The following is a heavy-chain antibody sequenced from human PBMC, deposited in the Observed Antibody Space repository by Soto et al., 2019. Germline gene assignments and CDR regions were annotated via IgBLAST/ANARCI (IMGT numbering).Heavy chain of an antibody. CDR3: AHRTSSKGCSGGSCYEYFQH. CDR2: IYWDDDK. D-gene: IGHD2-15*01. J-gene: IGHJ1*01. V-gene: IGHV2-5*02. CDR1: GFSLSTSGVG. Sequence: SGPTLVNPTQTLTLTCTFSGFSLSTSGVGVGWIRQPPGKALEWLALIYWDDDKRYSPSLKSRLTITKDTSKNQVVLTMTNMDPVDTATYYCAHRTSSKGCSGGSCYEYFQHWGQGTLVTVSS.